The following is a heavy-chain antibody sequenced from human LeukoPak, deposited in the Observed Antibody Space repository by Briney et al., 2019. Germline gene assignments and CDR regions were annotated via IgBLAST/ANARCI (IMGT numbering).Heavy chain of an antibody. CDR2: INPNSGGT. D-gene: IGHD6-13*01. J-gene: IGHJ6*03. Sequence: ASVKVSCKASAYTFTDYSIHWVRQAPGQGLEWMGRINPNSGGTNFAQKFQGRVTMTRDTSISTAYMELDRLTSGDTAIYYCARREFTPAGPGNYHYYYLDVWGKGTMLTVSS. CDR3: ARREFTPAGPGNYHYYYLDV. CDR1: AYTFTDYS. V-gene: IGHV1-2*06.